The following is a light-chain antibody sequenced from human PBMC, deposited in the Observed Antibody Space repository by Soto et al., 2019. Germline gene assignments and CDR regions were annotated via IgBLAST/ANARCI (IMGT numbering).Light chain of an antibody. CDR2: ATS. J-gene: IGKJ1*01. V-gene: IGKV3-20*01. Sequence: EIVLKQSPGTLSLSPGERATLSCRASQSVNSDYLAWFQQRPGQAPRLLIYATSRRASGIPDRFSGSGSGTDFTRAISRLEPEDFAVYYCHQFAYSPRTFGQGTKVEIK. CDR1: QSVNSDY. CDR3: HQFAYSPRT.